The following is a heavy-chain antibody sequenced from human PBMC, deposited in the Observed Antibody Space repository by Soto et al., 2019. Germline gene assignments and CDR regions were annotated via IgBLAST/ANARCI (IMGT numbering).Heavy chain of an antibody. CDR1: GFTFSSYW. V-gene: IGHV3-7*01. CDR2: IKQDGSEK. Sequence: EVQLVESGGGLVQPGESLGLSCAASGFTFSSYWMTWVRQAPGKGLEWVANIKQDGSEKNYADCVEGRFTISRDNAKNSLYLQMNSLRAEDTAVYCCARGGGGFDSWGHGALVTVSS. D-gene: IGHD2-15*01. J-gene: IGHJ4*01. CDR3: ARGGGGFDS.